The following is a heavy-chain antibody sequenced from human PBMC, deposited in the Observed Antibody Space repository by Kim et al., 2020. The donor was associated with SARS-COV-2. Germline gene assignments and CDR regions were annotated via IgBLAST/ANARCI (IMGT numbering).Heavy chain of an antibody. V-gene: IGHV7-4-1*02. D-gene: IGHD3-22*01. CDR2: INTNTGNP. Sequence: ASVKVSCKASGYTFTSYAMNWVRQAPGQGLEWMGWINTNTGNPTYAQGFTGRFVFSLDTSVSTAYLQISSLKAEDTAVYYCARDTYYYDSSGSDPGTWFDPWGQGTLVTVSS. J-gene: IGHJ5*02. CDR3: ARDTYYYDSSGSDPGTWFDP. CDR1: GYTFTSYA.